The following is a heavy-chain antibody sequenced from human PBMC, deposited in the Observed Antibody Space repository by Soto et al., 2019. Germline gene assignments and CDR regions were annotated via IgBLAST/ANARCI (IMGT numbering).Heavy chain of an antibody. V-gene: IGHV4-59*01. CDR3: ASSIYYYDSSGSLGY. D-gene: IGHD3-22*01. Sequence: SETLSLTCTVSGGSISSYYWSWIRQPPGKGLEWIGYIYYSGSTNYNPSLKSRVTISVDTSKNQFSLKLSSVTAADTAVYYCASSIYYYDSSGSLGYWGQGTLVTVSS. J-gene: IGHJ4*02. CDR1: GGSISSYY. CDR2: IYYSGST.